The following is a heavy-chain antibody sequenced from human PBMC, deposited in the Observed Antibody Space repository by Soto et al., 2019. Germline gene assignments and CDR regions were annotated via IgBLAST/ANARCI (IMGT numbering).Heavy chain of an antibody. CDR2: FDPEDGET. Sequence: ASVKVSCKVSGYTLTELSMHWVRQAPGKGLEWMGGFDPEDGETIYAQKFQGRVTMTEDTSTDTAYMELSSLRSEDTAVYYCATRYSSSSFAAFDIWGQGTMVTVSS. CDR3: ATRYSSSSFAAFDI. D-gene: IGHD6-6*01. V-gene: IGHV1-24*01. J-gene: IGHJ3*02. CDR1: GYTLTELS.